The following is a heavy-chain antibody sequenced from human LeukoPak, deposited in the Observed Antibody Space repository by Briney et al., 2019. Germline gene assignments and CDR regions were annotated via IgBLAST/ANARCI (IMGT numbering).Heavy chain of an antibody. CDR1: GGSISSSSYY. D-gene: IGHD3-10*01. Sequence: SETLSLTCTVSGGSISSSSYYWGWIRQPPGKGLEWIVSIYYSGSTYYNPSLKSRVTISVDTSKNQFSLKLSSVTAANTAVYCCARHQYGSGRDGAFDIWGQGTMVTVPS. CDR3: ARHQYGSGRDGAFDI. V-gene: IGHV4-39*01. CDR2: IYYSGST. J-gene: IGHJ3*02.